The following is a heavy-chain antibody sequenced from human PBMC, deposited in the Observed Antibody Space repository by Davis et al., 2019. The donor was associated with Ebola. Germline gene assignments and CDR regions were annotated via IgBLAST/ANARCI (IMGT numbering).Heavy chain of an antibody. D-gene: IGHD2-2*01. CDR3: ARGTHYAHDY. CDR1: GFTFSSNW. V-gene: IGHV3-74*01. J-gene: IGHJ4*02. Sequence: GSLKIPCAASGFTFSSNWMHWVRQAPGKGLVWVSRTNSDGSITSYADSVKGRFTISRDNAKNTLYLQMNSLRDEDTAVYYCARGTHYAHDYWGQGTLVTVSS. CDR2: TNSDGSIT.